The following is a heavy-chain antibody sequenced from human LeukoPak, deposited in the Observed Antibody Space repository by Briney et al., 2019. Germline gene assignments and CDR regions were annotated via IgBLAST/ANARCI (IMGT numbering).Heavy chain of an antibody. D-gene: IGHD1-7*01. CDR2: ISGSGGST. CDR1: GFTFSSYA. V-gene: IGHV3-23*01. CDR3: AKDRFGITGTPPSSSDY. Sequence: PGGSLRLSCAASGFTFSSYAMSWVRQAPGKGLEWVSAISGSGGSTYYADSVKGRFTISRDNSKYTLYLQMNSLRAEDTAVYYCAKDRFGITGTPPSSSDYWGQGTLVTVSS. J-gene: IGHJ4*02.